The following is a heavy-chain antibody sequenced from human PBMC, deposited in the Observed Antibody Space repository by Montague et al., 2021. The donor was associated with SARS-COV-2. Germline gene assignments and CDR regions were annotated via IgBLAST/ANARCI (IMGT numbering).Heavy chain of an antibody. CDR1: GGSVGSSHYY. CDR2: IYYSGST. Sequence: SETLSLTCTVSGGSVGSSHYYWAWIRQPPGKGLEWIGTIYYSGSTYYNPSPRSRVTIDVDASTNQFSLKLHSVTAADTVVCFCARGLYNWNYEHWFDTWGQGTLVIVSS. CDR3: ARGLYNWNYEHWFDT. D-gene: IGHD1-7*01. J-gene: IGHJ5*02. V-gene: IGHV4-39*01.